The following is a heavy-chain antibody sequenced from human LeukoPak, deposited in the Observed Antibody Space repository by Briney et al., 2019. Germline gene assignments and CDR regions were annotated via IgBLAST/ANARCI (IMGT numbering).Heavy chain of an antibody. V-gene: IGHV4-4*07. Sequence: SETLSLTCTVSGGSISSYYWSWIRQPAGKGLEWIGRIYTSGSTKYNPSLKSRVTMSVETSKNQSSLKLSSVTAADTAVYYCARVWGSGPFDYWGQGNLVTVSS. CDR2: IYTSGST. CDR3: ARVWGSGPFDY. J-gene: IGHJ4*02. CDR1: GGSISSYY. D-gene: IGHD2-15*01.